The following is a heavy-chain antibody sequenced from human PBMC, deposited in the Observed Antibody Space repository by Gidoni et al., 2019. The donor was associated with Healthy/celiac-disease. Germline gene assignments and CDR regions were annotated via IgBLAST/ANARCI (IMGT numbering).Heavy chain of an antibody. CDR1: GFTFSSYA. Sequence: EVQLLESGGGLVQPGGSLRLSCAASGFTFSSYAMSWVRQAPGKGLEWVSAISGSGGSTYYADSVKGRFTISRDNSKNTLYLQMNSLRAEDTAVYYCAKDTVHYYDRSPGYYYYGMDVWGQGTTVTVSS. CDR3: AKDTVHYYDRSPGYYYYGMDV. J-gene: IGHJ6*02. CDR2: ISGSGGST. D-gene: IGHD3-22*01. V-gene: IGHV3-23*01.